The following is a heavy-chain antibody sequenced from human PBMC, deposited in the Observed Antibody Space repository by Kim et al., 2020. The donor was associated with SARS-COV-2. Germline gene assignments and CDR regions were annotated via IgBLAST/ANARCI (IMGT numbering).Heavy chain of an antibody. CDR1: GFTVSSNY. V-gene: IGHV3-53*01. J-gene: IGHJ4*02. Sequence: GGSLRLSCAASGFTVSSNYMSWVRQAPGKGLEWVSVIYSGGSTYYADSVKGRFTISRDNSKNTLYLQMNSLRAEDTAVYYCARARHYGDYGPTFDYWGQGTLVTVSS. D-gene: IGHD4-17*01. CDR3: ARARHYGDYGPTFDY. CDR2: IYSGGST.